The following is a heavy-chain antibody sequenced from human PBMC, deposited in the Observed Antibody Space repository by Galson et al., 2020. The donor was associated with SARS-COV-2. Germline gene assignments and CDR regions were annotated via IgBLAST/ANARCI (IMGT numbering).Heavy chain of an antibody. D-gene: IGHD3-10*01. V-gene: IGHV3-7*01. CDR3: ARSPPASTSGTSIYFDY. CDR2: IKQDGREK. CDR1: GFPFSSYW. J-gene: IGHJ4*02. Sequence: GESLKLPCAASGFPFSSYWLSWVRQAPGKGLEWVANIKQDGREKYYVDSVKGRFTISRDNAKNSLYLQMNSLRAEDTAVYYCARSPPASTSGTSIYFDYWGQGTQVTVSS.